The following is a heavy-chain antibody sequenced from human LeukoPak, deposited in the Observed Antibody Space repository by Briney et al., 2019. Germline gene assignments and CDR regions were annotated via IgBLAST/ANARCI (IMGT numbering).Heavy chain of an antibody. Sequence: PGGSLRLSCAASEFTVNSYAMSWVRQAPGKGLEWVGRIDNDGSDTIYADSVKGRFTVSRDNAKNTLYLQMNSLRAEDTAVYFCARGGFSHAFDVWGQGTAVTVSS. CDR2: IDNDGSDT. V-gene: IGHV3-74*01. CDR1: EFTVNSYA. CDR3: ARGGFSHAFDV. D-gene: IGHD5-12*01. J-gene: IGHJ3*01.